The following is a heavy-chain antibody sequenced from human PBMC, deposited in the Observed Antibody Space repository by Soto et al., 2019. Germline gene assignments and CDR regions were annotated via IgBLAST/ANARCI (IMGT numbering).Heavy chain of an antibody. J-gene: IGHJ4*02. Sequence: GESLKISCKGSGYSFTSYWIGWVRQMPGKGLEWMGIIYPGDSETRYSPSFQGQVTISADKSISTAYLQWSSLKASDTAMYYCARLADCSGGSCYSGGFDYWGQGTLVTV. V-gene: IGHV5-51*01. CDR3: ARLADCSGGSCYSGGFDY. CDR2: IYPGDSET. CDR1: GYSFTSYW. D-gene: IGHD2-15*01.